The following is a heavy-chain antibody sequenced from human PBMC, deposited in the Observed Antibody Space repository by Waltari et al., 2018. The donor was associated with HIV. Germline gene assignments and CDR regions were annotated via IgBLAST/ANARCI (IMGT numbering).Heavy chain of an antibody. V-gene: IGHV4-34*01. CDR3: ARGAGGYEN. CDR2: INHSGRT. D-gene: IGHD5-12*01. J-gene: IGHJ4*02. CDR1: GGSFSGYY. Sequence: QVQLQQWGAGLLKPSETLSLTCAVYGGSFSGYYWSWIRPPPGKELEWIGEINHSGRTNDNPSLKSRVTISVDTSKNQFSLKLSSVTAADTAVYYCARGAGGYENWGQGTLVTVSS.